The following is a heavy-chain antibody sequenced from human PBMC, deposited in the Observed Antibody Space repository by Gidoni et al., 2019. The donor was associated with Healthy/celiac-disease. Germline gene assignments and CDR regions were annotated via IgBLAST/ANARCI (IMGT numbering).Heavy chain of an antibody. CDR1: GGSFSGYY. CDR3: AREGVVVVGNAYYYGMDV. CDR2: INHSGST. J-gene: IGHJ6*02. Sequence: QVQLQQWGAGLLKPSETLSLTCAVYGGSFSGYYWSWIRQPPGKGLEWIGEINHSGSTNYTPSLKSRVTISVDTSKNQFSLKLSSVTAADTAVYYCAREGVVVVGNAYYYGMDVWGQGTTVTVSS. D-gene: IGHD2-15*01. V-gene: IGHV4-34*01.